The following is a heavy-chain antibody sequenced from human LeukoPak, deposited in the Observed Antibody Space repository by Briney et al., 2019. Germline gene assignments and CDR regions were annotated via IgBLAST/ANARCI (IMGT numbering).Heavy chain of an antibody. CDR3: AKLSVWSGYYLD. Sequence: PSETLSLTCTVSGGSISSCTYYWGWIRQSPGKGLEWIGSIYYSGTTYYNPSVKSRVTISVDTSKNQFSLKLSSVTAADTAVYYCAKLSVWSGYYLDWGQGTLVTVSS. J-gene: IGHJ4*02. V-gene: IGHV4-39*01. CDR1: GGSISSCTYY. D-gene: IGHD3-3*01. CDR2: IYYSGTT.